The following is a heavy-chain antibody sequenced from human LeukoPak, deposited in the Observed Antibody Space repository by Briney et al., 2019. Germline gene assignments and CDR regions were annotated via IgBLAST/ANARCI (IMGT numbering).Heavy chain of an antibody. CDR2: IIPLFGTA. CDR3: ARDHITPYYYDSSGSYFDC. D-gene: IGHD3-22*01. J-gene: IGHJ4*02. Sequence: GASVKVSCKASGGAFSSYAVSWVRQAPGQGLEWMGGIIPLFGTANYAQKFQGRVTITTFESTSTAYMELSSLRSEDTAVYYCARDHITPYYYDSSGSYFDCSRQGTLVTVSS. CDR1: GGAFSSYA. V-gene: IGHV1-69*05.